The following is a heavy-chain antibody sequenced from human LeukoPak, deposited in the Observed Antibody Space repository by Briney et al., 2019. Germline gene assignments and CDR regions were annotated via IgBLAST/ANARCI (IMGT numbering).Heavy chain of an antibody. D-gene: IGHD3-10*01. CDR2: IYYSGST. CDR3: ARGIPSYYYGSGSYTHYFDY. J-gene: IGHJ4*02. Sequence: SETLSLTCAVYGGSFSGYYWSWIRQPPGKGLEWIGYIYYSGSTYYNPSLKSRVTISVDTSKNQFSLKLSSVTAADTAVYYCARGIPSYYYGSGSYTHYFDYWGQGTLVTVSS. V-gene: IGHV4-34*09. CDR1: GGSFSGYY.